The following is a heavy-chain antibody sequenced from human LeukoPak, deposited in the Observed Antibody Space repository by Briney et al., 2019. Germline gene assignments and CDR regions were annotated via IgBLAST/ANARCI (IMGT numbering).Heavy chain of an antibody. CDR3: ARSDGYGLVGI. D-gene: IGHD3-10*01. V-gene: IGHV4-4*07. CDR2: IYSSGST. CDR1: GGSISSYY. Sequence: SETLSLTCTVSGGSISSYYWSWIRQPAGKTLEWIGSIYSSGSTYYNPSLKSRVIIIIDTPKNHFSLTLSSVTAADTAVYYCARSDGYGLVGIWGQGTMVTVSS. J-gene: IGHJ3*02.